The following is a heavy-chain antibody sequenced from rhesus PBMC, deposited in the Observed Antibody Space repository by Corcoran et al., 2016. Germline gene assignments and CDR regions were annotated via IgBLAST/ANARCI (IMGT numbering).Heavy chain of an antibody. D-gene: IGHD4-35*01. CDR1: GGSFSSTSW. J-gene: IGHJ4*01. V-gene: IGHV4-93*02. CDR3: ARRSVTGHFDY. CDR2: IYGGGENN. Sequence: QVQLPESGPAVVKPWETLSLTCAVPGGSFSSTSWWSLFRQPPGKGVEWIGDIYGGGENNEYNPSLRSRVIISIDTSKNQLSLKLNSVTAADTAVYFCARRSVTGHFDYWGQGVLVTVPS.